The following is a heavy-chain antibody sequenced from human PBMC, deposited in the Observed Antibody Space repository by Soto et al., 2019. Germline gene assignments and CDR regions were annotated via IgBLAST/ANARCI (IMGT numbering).Heavy chain of an antibody. CDR1: GYSLTSGYH. Sequence: PSETLSLTCGVSGYSLTSGYHWGWIRQPPGKGLEWIGTIYHSGTTYYNPSLMSRVTMSVDTSKNQFSRKVTSATAADTVVYFCVRVYGRSSCFFDSWGQGTLVTVSS. V-gene: IGHV4-38-2*01. J-gene: IGHJ4*02. D-gene: IGHD6-6*01. CDR3: VRVYGRSSCFFDS. CDR2: IYHSGTT.